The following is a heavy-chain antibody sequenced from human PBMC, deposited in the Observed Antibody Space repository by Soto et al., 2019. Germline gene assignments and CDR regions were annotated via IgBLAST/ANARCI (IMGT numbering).Heavy chain of an antibody. CDR3: ARGGGNTANNY. V-gene: IGHV4-34*01. CDR1: GGSFSGYY. D-gene: IGHD5-18*01. J-gene: IGHJ4*02. CDR2: INHSGST. Sequence: QVQLQKWGAGLLKPSETLSLTCAVYGGSFSGYYWSWIRQPPGKGLEWIGEINHSGSTNYNPSLKSRVTISVDTSKNQFSLKLSSVTAADTAVYYCARGGGNTANNYWGQGTLVTVSS.